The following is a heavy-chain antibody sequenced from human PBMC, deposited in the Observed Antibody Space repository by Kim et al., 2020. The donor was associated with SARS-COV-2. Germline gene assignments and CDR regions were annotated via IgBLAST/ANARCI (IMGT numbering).Heavy chain of an antibody. Sequence: GGSLRLSCAASGFTFSSYEMNWVRQAPGKGLEWVSYISSSGSTIYYADSVKGRFTISRDNAKNSLYLQMNSLRAEDTAVYYCARATMVRGVIIDYWGQGTLVTVSS. J-gene: IGHJ4*02. V-gene: IGHV3-48*03. CDR1: GFTFSSYE. CDR2: ISSSGSTI. CDR3: ARATMVRGVIIDY. D-gene: IGHD3-10*01.